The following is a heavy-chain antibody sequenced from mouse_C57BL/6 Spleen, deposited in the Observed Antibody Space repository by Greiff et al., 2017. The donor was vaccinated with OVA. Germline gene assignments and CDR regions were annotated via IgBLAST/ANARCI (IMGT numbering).Heavy chain of an antibody. Sequence: QVQLQQPGAELVKPGASVKLSCKASGYTFTGYWMHWVKQRPGRGLEWLGRIDPNSGGTKYNEKFKSKATLTVDKPSSTAYMQLSSLTSEDSAVYYCAREDYYVESLDYWGQGTTLTVSS. J-gene: IGHJ2*01. D-gene: IGHD1-1*01. CDR2: IDPNSGGT. CDR1: GYTFTGYW. V-gene: IGHV1-72*01. CDR3: AREDYYVESLDY.